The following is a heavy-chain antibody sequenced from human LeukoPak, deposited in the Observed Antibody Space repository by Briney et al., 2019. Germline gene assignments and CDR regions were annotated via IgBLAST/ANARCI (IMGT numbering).Heavy chain of an antibody. Sequence: ASVKVTCKASGYTFTSYYMHWVRQAPGQGLEWMGIINPSGGSTSYAQKFQGRVTMTRDTSTSTVYMELSSLRSEDTAVYYCARDIYYDSSGYPDAFDIWGQGAMVTVSS. CDR3: ARDIYYDSSGYPDAFDI. V-gene: IGHV1-46*01. CDR2: INPSGGST. D-gene: IGHD3-22*01. CDR1: GYTFTSYY. J-gene: IGHJ3*02.